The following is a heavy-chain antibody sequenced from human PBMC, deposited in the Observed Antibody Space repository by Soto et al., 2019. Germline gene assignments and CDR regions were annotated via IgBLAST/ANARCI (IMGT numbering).Heavy chain of an antibody. D-gene: IGHD3-10*01. CDR3: ASTLDYYGSGSYYPGHYYYYMDV. CDR1: SGSISSSNW. Sequence: QVQLQESGPGLVKPSGTLSLTCAVSSGSISSSNWWSWVRQPPGKGLEWIGEIYHSGSTNYNPSLKSRVTISVDKSKNQCSLKLSSVTAADTAVYYCASTLDYYGSGSYYPGHYYYYMDVWGKGTTVTVSS. J-gene: IGHJ6*03. V-gene: IGHV4-4*02. CDR2: IYHSGST.